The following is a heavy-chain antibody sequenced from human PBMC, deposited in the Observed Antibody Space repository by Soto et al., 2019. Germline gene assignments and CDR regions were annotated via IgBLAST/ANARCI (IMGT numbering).Heavy chain of an antibody. CDR2: INPNSGGT. CDR1: GYTFTGYY. Sequence: GASVKVSCKASGYTFTGYYMHWVRQAPGQGLEWMGWINPNSGGTNYAQKFQGWVTMTRDTSISTAYMELSRLRSDDTAVYYCARGLGPSLKIAAATMDVWGQGTTVTVSS. J-gene: IGHJ6*02. D-gene: IGHD6-13*01. CDR3: ARGLGPSLKIAAATMDV. V-gene: IGHV1-2*04.